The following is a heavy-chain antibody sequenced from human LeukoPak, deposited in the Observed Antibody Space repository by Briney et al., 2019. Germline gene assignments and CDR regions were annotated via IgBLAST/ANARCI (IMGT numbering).Heavy chain of an antibody. CDR3: ARDSKYYYGSGSYYVGEFDY. CDR1: GYTFTVYY. Sequence: ASVTVSFTSSGYTFTVYYMHWVRQAQGQGREWMGWINPNSGNTNYAQKLQGRVTITTDTSTSTAYMELRSLRSDDTAVYYCARDSKYYYGSGSYYVGEFDYWGQGTLVTVSS. D-gene: IGHD3-10*01. CDR2: INPNSGNT. J-gene: IGHJ4*02. V-gene: IGHV1-18*04.